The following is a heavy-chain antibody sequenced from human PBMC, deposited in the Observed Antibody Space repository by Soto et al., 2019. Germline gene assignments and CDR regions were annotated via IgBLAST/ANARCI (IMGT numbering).Heavy chain of an antibody. CDR1: GYTFTSYG. D-gene: IGHD2-2*01. CDR3: ARANIVVVPAANVDY. CDR2: ISAYNGNT. Sequence: QVQLVQSGAEVKKPGASVKVSCKASGYTFTSYGISWVRQAPGQGLERMGWISAYNGNTNYAQKLQGRVTMTTDTSTSTAYMELRSLRSDDTAVYYCARANIVVVPAANVDYWGQGTLVTVSS. V-gene: IGHV1-18*01. J-gene: IGHJ4*02.